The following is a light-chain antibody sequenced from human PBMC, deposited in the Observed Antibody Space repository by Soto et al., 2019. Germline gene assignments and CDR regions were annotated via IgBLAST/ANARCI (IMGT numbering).Light chain of an antibody. CDR1: QSINIY. V-gene: IGKV1-39*01. CDR2: GAS. J-gene: IGKJ2*01. CDR3: QQSYRSPYT. Sequence: IQMTQSPSSLSASVGDSGTVTCRASQSINIYSHWYQQKPGKAPTLLIYGASSVQSGVPSRFTGGGSRTDFTLTISSLQPEDFANYYCQQSYRSPYTFGQGTKLEIK.